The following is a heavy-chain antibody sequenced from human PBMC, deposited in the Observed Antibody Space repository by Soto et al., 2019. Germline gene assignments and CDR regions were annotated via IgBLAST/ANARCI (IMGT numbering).Heavy chain of an antibody. CDR1: GFTFSAYG. J-gene: IGHJ6*03. CDR3: ARAAGPPRGHSYYQMDV. V-gene: IGHV3-33*01. D-gene: IGHD6-25*01. Sequence: PGGSLRLSCAASGFTFSAYGVHWVRQAPGKGLEWVAMIWSDGRNKFYADSVRGRFSISRDTSKNALHLQMDSLTVDDTGVYYCARAAGPPRGHSYYQMDVWGQGXAVTVSS. CDR2: IWSDGRNK.